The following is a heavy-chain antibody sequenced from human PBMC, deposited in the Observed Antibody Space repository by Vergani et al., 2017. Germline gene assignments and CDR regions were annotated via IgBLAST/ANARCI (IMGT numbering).Heavy chain of an antibody. Sequence: QVQLQESGPGLVKPSQTLSLTCTVSGGSISSGSYYWSWIRQPAGKGLEWIGRIYTSGSTNYNPSLKSRVTISVDTSKNQFSLKLSSVTAADTAVYYCARETRDIVVVPAAREYYYYGMDVWGLGTTVTVSS. V-gene: IGHV4-61*02. CDR1: GGSISSGSYY. CDR3: ARETRDIVVVPAAREYYYYGMDV. D-gene: IGHD2-2*01. J-gene: IGHJ6*02. CDR2: IYTSGST.